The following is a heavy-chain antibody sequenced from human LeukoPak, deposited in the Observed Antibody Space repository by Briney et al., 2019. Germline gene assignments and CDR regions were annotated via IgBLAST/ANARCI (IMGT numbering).Heavy chain of an antibody. CDR3: ARGEGIIVAGRFYAMDV. Sequence: PSQTLSLTCTVSDDSITSANYYWSWIRQHPGKGPEWIGNIYYNGNTNYSPSLKSRVTISLHTSTNQFSLKVNSVTAADTAVYFCARGEGIIVAGRFYAMDVWGHGTTVSVSS. J-gene: IGHJ6*02. CDR1: DDSITSANYY. CDR2: IYYNGNT. D-gene: IGHD6-19*01. V-gene: IGHV4-30-4*01.